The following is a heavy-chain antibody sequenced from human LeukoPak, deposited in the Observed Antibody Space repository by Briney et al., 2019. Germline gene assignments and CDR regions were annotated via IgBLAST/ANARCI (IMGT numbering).Heavy chain of an antibody. Sequence: PGGSLRLSCAASGFIFSNYALAWVRQAPGKGLEWVSGISRIGGSTHYADSVKGRFTISRDNSENTQFLQMNSLRPEDTAVYYCARDGAARLLRHYYYMDVWGKGTTVTVSS. CDR3: ARDGAARLLRHYYYMDV. CDR2: ISRIGGST. J-gene: IGHJ6*03. D-gene: IGHD6-6*01. CDR1: GFIFSNYA. V-gene: IGHV3-23*01.